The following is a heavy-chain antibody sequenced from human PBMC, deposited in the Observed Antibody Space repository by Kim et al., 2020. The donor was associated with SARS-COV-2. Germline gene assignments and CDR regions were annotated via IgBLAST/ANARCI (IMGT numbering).Heavy chain of an antibody. CDR2: INHSGST. V-gene: IGHV4-34*01. CDR3: ARDGDGYKVNWFDP. D-gene: IGHD5-12*01. Sequence: SETLSLTCAVYGGSFSGYYWSWIRQPPGKGLEWIGEINHSGSTNYNPSLKSRVTISVDTSKNQFSLKLSSVTAADTAVYYCARDGDGYKVNWFDPWGQGTLVTVSS. J-gene: IGHJ5*02. CDR1: GGSFSGYY.